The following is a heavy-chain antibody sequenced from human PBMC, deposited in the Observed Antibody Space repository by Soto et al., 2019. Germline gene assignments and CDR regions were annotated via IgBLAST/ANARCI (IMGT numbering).Heavy chain of an antibody. CDR1: GGSISSGGYY. V-gene: IGHV4-31*03. CDR3: ARAKYIVDLNPLDY. CDR2: IYYSGSA. J-gene: IGHJ4*02. D-gene: IGHD1-1*01. Sequence: QVQLQESGPGLVKPSQTLSLTCTVSGGSISSGGYYWSWIRQHPGKGLERIGYIYYSGSAYYNPSLKSRVTLSVDTSKNQFSLKPSSVTATDTAVYYCARAKYIVDLNPLDYWGQGTLVTVSS.